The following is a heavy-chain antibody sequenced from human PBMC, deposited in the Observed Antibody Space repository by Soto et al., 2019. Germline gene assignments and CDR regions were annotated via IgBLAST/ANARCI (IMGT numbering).Heavy chain of an antibody. CDR2: IFSDAER. CDR3: VRMNAESYSSYYAMDV. J-gene: IGHJ6*02. Sequence: QVTLRESGPVLVEPTETLTLTCNVSGFSLTTGRMGVSWIRQPPGKALEWLAHIFSDAERSYSRSLQGRLTVSKVGSGSHVVLTMTNMDPVDTGTYFCVRMNAESYSSYYAMDVWGQGTTVTVSS. CDR1: GFSLTTGRMG. D-gene: IGHD3-10*01. V-gene: IGHV2-26*01.